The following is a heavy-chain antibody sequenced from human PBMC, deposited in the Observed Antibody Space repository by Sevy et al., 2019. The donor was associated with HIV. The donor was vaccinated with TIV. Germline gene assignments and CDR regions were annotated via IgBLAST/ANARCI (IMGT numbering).Heavy chain of an antibody. CDR2: ISAYNGNT. V-gene: IGHV1-18*04. J-gene: IGHJ4*02. CDR1: GYTFTSYG. CDR3: ARGSYYYDSSGYSPTY. Sequence: ASVKVSCKASGYTFTSYGISWVRQAPGQGLEWMGWISAYNGNTNYAQKLQGRVTMTTDTSTSTAYMELRSLRSDDTAVYYCARGSYYYDSSGYSPTYWGQGTLVTVSS. D-gene: IGHD3-22*01.